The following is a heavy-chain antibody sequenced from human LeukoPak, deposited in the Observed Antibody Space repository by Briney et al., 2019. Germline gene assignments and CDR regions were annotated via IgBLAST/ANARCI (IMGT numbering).Heavy chain of an antibody. J-gene: IGHJ6*02. V-gene: IGHV4-34*01. CDR1: GGSFSGYY. D-gene: IGHD6-13*01. CDR3: ARILQSSYSSSWYGQAYYYYYGMDV. CDR2: INHSGST. Sequence: SETLSLTCAVYGGSFSGYYWSWIRQPPGKGLEWIGEINHSGSTNYNPSLKSRVTISVDTSKNQFSLKLSSVTAADTAVYYCARILQSSYSSSWYGQAYYYYYGMDVWGQGITVTVSS.